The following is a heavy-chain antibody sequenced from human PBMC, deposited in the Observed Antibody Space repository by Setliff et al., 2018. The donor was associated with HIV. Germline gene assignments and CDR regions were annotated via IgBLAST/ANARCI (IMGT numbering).Heavy chain of an antibody. J-gene: IGHJ4*02. D-gene: IGHD3-3*01. CDR1: GLSMSYNY. Sequence: SETLSLTCTVSGLSMSYNYWTWIRQSPGKGLEWIGYVHYSGSTRYNPSLKSRVTISVDTSKKKLSLKLTSMTATDTAVYYCASEKKAWSVSDSFYEYWGQGVQVTVSS. V-gene: IGHV4-59*01. CDR3: ASEKKAWSVSDSFYEY. CDR2: VHYSGST.